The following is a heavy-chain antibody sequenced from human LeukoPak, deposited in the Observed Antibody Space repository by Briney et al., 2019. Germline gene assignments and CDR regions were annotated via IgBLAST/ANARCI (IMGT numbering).Heavy chain of an antibody. CDR3: ARGHYDLNT. D-gene: IGHD3-3*01. CDR1: GASVSNYY. Sequence: KPSETLSLTCTVSGASVSNYYWSWIRQPPGKGLEWIGYIISSGSTNYNPSLKSRVTISLDTSNNQFSLTLTSVTAADTAVYYCARGHYDLNTWGQGTLVTVSS. CDR2: IISSGST. J-gene: IGHJ5*02. V-gene: IGHV4-59*08.